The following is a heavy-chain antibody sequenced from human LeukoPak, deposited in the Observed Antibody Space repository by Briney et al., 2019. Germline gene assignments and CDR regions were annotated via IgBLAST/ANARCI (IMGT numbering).Heavy chain of an antibody. CDR3: VVGDYYGSGPNWFDP. D-gene: IGHD3-10*01. Sequence: PSETLSLTCAVYGGSFSGYYWSWIRQPPGKGLEWIGEINHSGSTNYNPSLKSRVTISVDTSKNQFSLRLSSVTAADTAVYYCVVGDYYGSGPNWFDPWGQGTLVTVSS. V-gene: IGHV4-34*01. CDR1: GGSFSGYY. CDR2: INHSGST. J-gene: IGHJ5*02.